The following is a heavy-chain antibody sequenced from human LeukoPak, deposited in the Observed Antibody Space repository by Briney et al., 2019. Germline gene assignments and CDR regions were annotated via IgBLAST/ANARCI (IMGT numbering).Heavy chain of an antibody. CDR1: GFTVPDNY. J-gene: IGHJ4*02. V-gene: IGHV3-66*01. CDR2: LYSSGST. D-gene: IGHD1-26*01. CDR3: AAKGNGYSGSYVFAH. Sequence: QTGGSLRLSCAASGFTVPDNYMNWVRQAPGKGLEWVSVLYSSGSTNYADSVKGRFTISRDNSENTLSLQMNSLRVEDTAVYYCAAKGNGYSGSYVFAHWGQGTLVTVSS.